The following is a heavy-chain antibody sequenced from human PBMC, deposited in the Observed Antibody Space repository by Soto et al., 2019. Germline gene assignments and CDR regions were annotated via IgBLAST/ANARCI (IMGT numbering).Heavy chain of an antibody. CDR1: GFTFSSYG. CDR3: AKDQNRGGNSDY. V-gene: IGHV3-30*18. D-gene: IGHD2-21*02. CDR2: ISYDGSNK. J-gene: IGHJ4*02. Sequence: GGSLRLSCAASGFTFSSYGMHWVRQAPGKGLEWVAVISYDGSNKYYADSVKGRFTISRDNSKNTLYLQMNSLRAEDTAVYYCAKDQNRGGNSDYWGQGTLVTVSS.